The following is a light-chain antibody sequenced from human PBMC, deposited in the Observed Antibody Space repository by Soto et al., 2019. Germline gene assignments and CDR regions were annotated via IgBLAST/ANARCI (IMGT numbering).Light chain of an antibody. CDR2: GAS. CDR1: QSLRSTF. Sequence: EIVLTQSPGTLSLSPGDSATLSCRTSQSLRSTFVAWYQVKPDQAPRLLIYGASARATGITDRFSGSGSGTYFTLTISRVEPEDFAVYYCQQYGSSSQATFVGGTKVEIK. CDR3: QQYGSSSQAT. J-gene: IGKJ4*01. V-gene: IGKV3-20*01.